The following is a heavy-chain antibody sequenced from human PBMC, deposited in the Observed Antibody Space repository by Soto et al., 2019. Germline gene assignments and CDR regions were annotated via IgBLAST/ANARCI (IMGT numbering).Heavy chain of an antibody. CDR2: IYYTGYT. CDR3: ARGDTRHRDVPTYFHL. Sequence: NPXGTLSLTFSVSGDSVTSGGYYWSWVRHHPGKGLEWVGSIYYTGYTYFNPSLKSRITVSMDTSKNEFSLKLTSVTSADTAVYFCARGDTRHRDVPTYFHLCGQRTLVTVSS. CDR1: GDSVTSGGYY. V-gene: IGHV4-31*03. J-gene: IGHJ4*02.